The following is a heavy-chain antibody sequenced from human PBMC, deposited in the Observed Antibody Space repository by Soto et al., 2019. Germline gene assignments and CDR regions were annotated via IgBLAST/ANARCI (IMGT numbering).Heavy chain of an antibody. CDR2: IYSGGST. Sequence: GGSLRLSCAASGFTVSSNYMSWVRQAPGKGLEWVSVIYSGGSTYYADSVKGRFTISRDNSKNTLYLQMNSLRAEDTAVYYCERLVDTAMVDYWGQGTLVTVSS. CDR3: ERLVDTAMVDY. CDR1: GFTVSSNY. D-gene: IGHD5-18*01. J-gene: IGHJ4*02. V-gene: IGHV3-53*01.